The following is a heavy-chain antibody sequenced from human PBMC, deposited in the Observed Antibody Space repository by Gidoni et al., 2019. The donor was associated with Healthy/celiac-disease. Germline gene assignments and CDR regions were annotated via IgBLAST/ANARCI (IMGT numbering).Heavy chain of an antibody. D-gene: IGHD6-6*01. CDR2: ISSSSSYI. CDR3: ATTSSNYYYYGMDV. V-gene: IGHV3-21*01. J-gene: IGHJ6*02. Sequence: EVQLVESGGGLVKPGGSLRLSCAASGFTFSSYSMNWIRQAPGKGLEWVSSISSSSSYIYYADSVKGRFTISRDNAKNSLYLQMNSLRAEDTAVYYCATTSSNYYYYGMDVWGQGTTVTVSS. CDR1: GFTFSSYS.